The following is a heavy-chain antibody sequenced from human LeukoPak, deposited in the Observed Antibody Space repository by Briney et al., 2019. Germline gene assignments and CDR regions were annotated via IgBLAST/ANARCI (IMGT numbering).Heavy chain of an antibody. V-gene: IGHV3-23*01. CDR1: GFTFSNSA. D-gene: IGHD2-15*01. CDR2: ISGSGGST. J-gene: IGHJ6*03. CDR3: AKTRGILGYCSGGSCYGHYYYYYMDV. Sequence: GGSLRLSCAASGFTFSNSALSWVRQAPGKGLEWVSDISGSGGSTYYADSVKGRFTISRDNSKNTLYLQMNSLRAEDTAVYYCAKTRGILGYCSGGSCYGHYYYYYMDVWGKGTTVTVSS.